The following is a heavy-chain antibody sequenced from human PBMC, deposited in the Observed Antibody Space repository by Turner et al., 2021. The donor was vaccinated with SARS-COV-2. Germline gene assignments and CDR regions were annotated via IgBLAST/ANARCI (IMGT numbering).Heavy chain of an antibody. CDR3: ARDYRWQLRGGAFDY. CDR1: GFTFSTYE. V-gene: IGHV3-48*03. Sequence: EVQLVESGGGLVQPGGSLRLSCAASGFTFSTYELNWVRQAPGKGLEWVSFISASGSPIYYADSVKGRFTISRDNAKNSLYLQMNSLRADDTALYYCARDYRWQLRGGAFDYWGQGTLVTVS. CDR2: ISASGSPI. J-gene: IGHJ4*02. D-gene: IGHD2-8*02.